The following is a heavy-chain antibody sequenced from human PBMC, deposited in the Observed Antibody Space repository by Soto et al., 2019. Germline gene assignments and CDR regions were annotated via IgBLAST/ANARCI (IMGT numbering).Heavy chain of an antibody. D-gene: IGHD1-26*01. CDR2: ISSGSRTI. V-gene: IGHV3-48*02. J-gene: IGHJ4*02. CDR1: GFTFSSYS. Sequence: EVHLVESGGGLVQWGGSLRLSCAASGFTFSSYSVNWVRQAPGKGLEWVSYISSGSRTIFYADSVKGRFTVSRDNAKNSQYLQMNSLRDEDTAVYYCTREDILGARSFDYWGRGTLVTVSS. CDR3: TREDILGARSFDY.